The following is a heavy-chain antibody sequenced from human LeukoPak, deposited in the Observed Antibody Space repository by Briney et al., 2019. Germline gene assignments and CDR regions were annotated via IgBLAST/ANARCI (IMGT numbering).Heavy chain of an antibody. J-gene: IGHJ4*02. CDR3: ARDQRYCSSTSCYGRGYYFDY. V-gene: IGHV1-46*01. D-gene: IGHD2-2*01. CDR1: GYTFTSYY. Sequence: ASVKVSCKASGYTFTSYYMHWVRQAPGQGLEWMGIINPSGGSTSYAQEFQGRVTMTRDTSTSTVYMELSSLRSEDTAVYYCARDQRYCSSTSCYGRGYYFDYWGQGTLVTVSS. CDR2: INPSGGST.